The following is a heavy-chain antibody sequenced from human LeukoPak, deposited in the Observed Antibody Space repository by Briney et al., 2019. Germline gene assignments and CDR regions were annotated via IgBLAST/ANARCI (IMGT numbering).Heavy chain of an antibody. CDR2: INTNTGNP. D-gene: IGHD6-19*01. CDR1: GYTLTSYT. V-gene: IGHV7-4-1*02. J-gene: IGHJ4*02. CDR3: ARGNRAVAVDY. Sequence: GASVRVSCKASGYTLTSYTINWVRQATGQGLEWMGWINTNTGNPTYAQAFTGRFVLSLDTSVTTAYLQISRLKAEDTAVYYCARGNRAVAVDYWGQGTLVTVSS.